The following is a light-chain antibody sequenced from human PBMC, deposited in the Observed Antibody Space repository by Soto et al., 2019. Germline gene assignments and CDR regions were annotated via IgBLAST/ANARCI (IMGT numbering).Light chain of an antibody. CDR3: QKYKSAPPNT. CDR1: QGIRNY. V-gene: IGKV1-27*01. CDR2: AAS. J-gene: IGKJ4*01. Sequence: DIQMTQSPSSLSASVGDRVTITCRTSQGIRNYLAWYQQKPGKVPRLLIYAASTLQSGVPSRFSGSGSGTDFTLTISSLQPEDVATYYCQKYKSAPPNTFGGGTRVEIK.